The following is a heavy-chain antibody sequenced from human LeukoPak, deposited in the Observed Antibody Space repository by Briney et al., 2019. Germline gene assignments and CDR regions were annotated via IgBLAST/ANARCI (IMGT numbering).Heavy chain of an antibody. CDR3: ARDRSLWFGELYSGYYFDY. CDR1: GFTFSSYW. Sequence: GGSLRLSCAASGFTFSSYWMSWVRQAPGKGLEWVANIKQDGSEKYYVDSAKGRFTISRDNAKNSLYLQMNSLRAEDTAVYHCARDRSLWFGELYSGYYFDYWGQGTLVTVSS. V-gene: IGHV3-7*01. CDR2: IKQDGSEK. D-gene: IGHD3-10*01. J-gene: IGHJ4*02.